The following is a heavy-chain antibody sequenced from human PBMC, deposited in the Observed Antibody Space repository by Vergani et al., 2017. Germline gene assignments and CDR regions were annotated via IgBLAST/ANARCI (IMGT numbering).Heavy chain of an antibody. CDR3: AREGYGSSGYYPKGIAY. Sequence: QVQLQESGPGLVKPSQTLSLTCTVSGGSISSGGYYWSWIRQHPGKGLEWIGYIYYSGSTYYNPSLKSRVTISVDTSKNQFSLKLSSVTAADTAVYYCAREGYGSSGYYPKGIAYWGQGTLVTVSS. V-gene: IGHV4-31*03. CDR2: IYYSGST. CDR1: GGSISSGGYY. J-gene: IGHJ4*02. D-gene: IGHD3-22*01.